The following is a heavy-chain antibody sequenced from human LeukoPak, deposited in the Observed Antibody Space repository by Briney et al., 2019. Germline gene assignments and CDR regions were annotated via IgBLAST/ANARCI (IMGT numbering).Heavy chain of an antibody. CDR3: ASMNSGYDYSPFDY. CDR1: GGSISSGGYY. D-gene: IGHD5-12*01. Sequence: SETLSLTCTVSGGSISSGGYYWSWIRQHPGKGLEWIGYIYYSGSTYYNPSLKSRVTISVDTSKNQFSLKLSSVTAADTAVYYCASMNSGYDYSPFDYWGQGTLVTVSS. V-gene: IGHV4-31*03. J-gene: IGHJ4*02. CDR2: IYYSGST.